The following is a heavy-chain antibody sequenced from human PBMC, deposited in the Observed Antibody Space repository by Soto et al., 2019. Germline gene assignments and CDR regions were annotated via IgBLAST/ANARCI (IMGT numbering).Heavy chain of an antibody. CDR1: GFTFSSYG. V-gene: IGHV3-33*01. Sequence: QVQLVESGGGVVQPGRSLRLSCAASGFTFSSYGMHWVRQAPGKGLEWVAVIGYDGRKKYYADSVKGPFTISRDNSKNTLYLQMNILRAEDTAVFYCARDPCGGECTYFDYLGQGTQVNGSS. CDR2: IGYDGRKK. D-gene: IGHD2-21*01. J-gene: IGHJ4*02. CDR3: ARDPCGGECTYFDY.